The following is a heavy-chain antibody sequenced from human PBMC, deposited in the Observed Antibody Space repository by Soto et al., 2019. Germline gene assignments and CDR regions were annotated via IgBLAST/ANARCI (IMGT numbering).Heavy chain of an antibody. D-gene: IGHD6-13*01. J-gene: IGHJ6*02. CDR1: GGSISSGDYY. CDR2: IYYSGST. Sequence: SETLSLTCTVSGGSISSGDYYWCWIRQPPGKGLEWIGYIYYSGSTYYNPSLKSRVTISVDTSKNQFSLKLSSVTAADTAVYYCARDRSSSWYGGMDVWGQGTTVTVSS. CDR3: ARDRSSSWYGGMDV. V-gene: IGHV4-30-4*01.